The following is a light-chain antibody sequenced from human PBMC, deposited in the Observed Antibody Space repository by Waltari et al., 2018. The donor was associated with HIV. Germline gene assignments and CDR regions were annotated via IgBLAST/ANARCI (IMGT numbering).Light chain of an antibody. CDR2: EKD. J-gene: IGLJ2*01. V-gene: IGLV1-51*01. Sequence: QSVLTQPPSVSAAPGQKVSISCSGSTSNVGNNHVSWYQQLPGTAPTLLMYEKDKQASGIPDRFSGSKSGTSATLGITGLQTGDEAHYYCATWDSSLSAVVFGGGTKLTIL. CDR3: ATWDSSLSAVV. CDR1: TSNVGNNH.